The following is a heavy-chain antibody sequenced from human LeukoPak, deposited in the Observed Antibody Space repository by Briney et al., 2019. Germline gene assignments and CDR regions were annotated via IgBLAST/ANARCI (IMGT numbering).Heavy chain of an antibody. D-gene: IGHD3-10*01. V-gene: IGHV4-34*01. CDR2: INHSGST. J-gene: IGHJ4*02. Sequence: SETLSLTCAVYGGSFSGYYWSWIRQPPGKGLEWIGEINHSGSTNYSPSPKSRVTISVDTSKNQFSLKLSSVTAADTAVYYCARAAIWFGEFVDYWGQGTLVTVSS. CDR1: GGSFSGYY. CDR3: ARAAIWFGEFVDY.